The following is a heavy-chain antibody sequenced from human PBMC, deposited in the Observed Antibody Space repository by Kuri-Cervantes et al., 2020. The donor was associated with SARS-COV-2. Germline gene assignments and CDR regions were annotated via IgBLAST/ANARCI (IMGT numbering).Heavy chain of an antibody. CDR3: ARHGGIAVAGTFDY. CDR1: GGSISSGGYY. CDR2: IYHSGST. D-gene: IGHD6-19*01. J-gene: IGHJ4*02. Sequence: LRLSCTVSGGSISSGGYYWSWIRQPPGKGLEWIGYIYHSGSTYYNPSLKSRLTISVDTSKRQFSLNLSSVTAADTAVYYCARHGGIAVAGTFDYWGQGTLVTVSS. V-gene: IGHV4-30-2*01.